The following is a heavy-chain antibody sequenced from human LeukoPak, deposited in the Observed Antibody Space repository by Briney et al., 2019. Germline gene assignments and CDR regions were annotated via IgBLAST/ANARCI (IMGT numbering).Heavy chain of an antibody. V-gene: IGHV1-46*01. J-gene: IGHJ5*02. D-gene: IGHD3-10*01. CDR3: ARPPMVRGVSWFDP. CDR1: GYTFSNYN. CDR2: VNPSGDST. Sequence: ASVKVSCKASGYTFSNYNIHWLRQAPGQGLEWMGIVNPSGDSTNYAQNFQGRVTMTRDTSISTAYMDLSRLRSDDTAVYYCARPPMVRGVSWFDPWGQGTLVTVSS.